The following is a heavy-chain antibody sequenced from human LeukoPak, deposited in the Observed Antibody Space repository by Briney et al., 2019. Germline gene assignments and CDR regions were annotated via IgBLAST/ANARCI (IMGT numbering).Heavy chain of an antibody. CDR3: ARDVSIAAAGDY. CDR2: IYSGGST. CDR1: GFTFNTYT. J-gene: IGHJ4*02. D-gene: IGHD6-13*01. V-gene: IGHV3-53*01. Sequence: GGSLRLSCAASGFTFNTYTMNWVRQAPGKGLEWVSVIYSGGSTYYADSVKGRFTISRDNSKNTLYLQMNSLRAEDTAVYYCARDVSIAAAGDYWGQGTLVTVSS.